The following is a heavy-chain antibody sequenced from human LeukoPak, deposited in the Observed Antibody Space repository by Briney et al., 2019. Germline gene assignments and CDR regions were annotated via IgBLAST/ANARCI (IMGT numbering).Heavy chain of an antibody. D-gene: IGHD1-26*01. CDR3: AKDLVIVGATTMDY. Sequence: GGSLRLSCAASGFTFSSYAMSWVRQAPGKGLEWVSAISGSGGSTYYADSVKGRFTISRDNSKNTLYLQMNSLRAEDTAVYYCAKDLVIVGATTMDYWGQGTLVIVSS. CDR1: GFTFSSYA. CDR2: ISGSGGST. V-gene: IGHV3-23*01. J-gene: IGHJ4*02.